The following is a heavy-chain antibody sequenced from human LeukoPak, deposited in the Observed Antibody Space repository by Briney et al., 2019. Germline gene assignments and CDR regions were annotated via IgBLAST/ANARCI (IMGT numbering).Heavy chain of an antibody. D-gene: IGHD1-26*01. CDR1: GFTFSNYC. CDR2: MCKDGSHT. CDR3: VRGVLATNYYFDY. J-gene: IGHJ4*02. V-gene: IGHV3-74*01. Sequence: PGGSLRLSCAASGFTFSNYCMHWVRQVPGKGLVWVSRMCKDGSHTNYAASVNGRFTISRDNAENTLYLQMNSLRAEDTGVYYCVRGVLATNYYFDYWGQGTLVTVSS.